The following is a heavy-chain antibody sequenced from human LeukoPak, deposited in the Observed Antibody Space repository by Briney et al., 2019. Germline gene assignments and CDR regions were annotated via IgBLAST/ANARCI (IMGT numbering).Heavy chain of an antibody. CDR2: ISGSGGST. J-gene: IGHJ4*02. D-gene: IGHD3-22*01. CDR1: GFTFSSYA. V-gene: IGHV3-23*01. Sequence: GGSLRLSCAASGFTFSSYAMRWVRQAPGKGLEWVSAISGSGGSTYYADSVKGRFTISRDNSKNTLYLQMNSLRAEDTAVYYCAKVRYYYDSSGYFYWGQGTLVTVSS. CDR3: AKVRYYYDSSGYFY.